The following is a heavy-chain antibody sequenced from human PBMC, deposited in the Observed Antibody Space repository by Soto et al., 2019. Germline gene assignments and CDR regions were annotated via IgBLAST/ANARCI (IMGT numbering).Heavy chain of an antibody. CDR1: GFTVSSNY. Sequence: LRLSCAASGFTVSSNYMSWVRQAPGKGLEWVSVIYSGGSTYYADSVKGRFTISRDNSKNTLYLQMNSLRAEDTAVYYCARDLLYGDYERYYYYGMDVWGQGTTVTVSS. CDR2: IYSGGST. D-gene: IGHD4-17*01. V-gene: IGHV3-53*01. CDR3: ARDLLYGDYERYYYYGMDV. J-gene: IGHJ6*02.